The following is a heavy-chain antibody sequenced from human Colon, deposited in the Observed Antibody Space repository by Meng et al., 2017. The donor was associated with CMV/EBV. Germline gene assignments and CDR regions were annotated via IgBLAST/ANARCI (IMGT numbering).Heavy chain of an antibody. CDR2: IYSGGDK. Sequence: GGSLRLSCAASGFRVSSNYVSWVRQAPGKGLEWVSIIYSGGDKYNADSVEGRFSISRDNAKNTVYLQMNSLRAEDTAVYYCARVSGDCSTTACDYYYGMDVWGQGTTVTVSS. J-gene: IGHJ6*02. D-gene: IGHD2-2*01. V-gene: IGHV3-53*01. CDR1: GFRVSSNY. CDR3: ARVSGDCSTTACDYYYGMDV.